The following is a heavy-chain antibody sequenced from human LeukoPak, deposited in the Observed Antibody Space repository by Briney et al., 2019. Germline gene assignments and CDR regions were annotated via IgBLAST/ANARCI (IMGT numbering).Heavy chain of an antibody. V-gene: IGHV3-30*03. D-gene: IGHD3-10*01. CDR1: GFTFSSYG. J-gene: IGHJ6*02. CDR3: ARGRLYYYYYGMDV. Sequence: AGGSLRLSCAASGFTFSSYGMHWVRQAPGKGLEWVVVISYDGSNKYYADSVKGRFTISRDNSKNTLYLQMNSLRAEDTAVYYCARGRLYYYYYGMDVWGQGTTVTVSS. CDR2: ISYDGSNK.